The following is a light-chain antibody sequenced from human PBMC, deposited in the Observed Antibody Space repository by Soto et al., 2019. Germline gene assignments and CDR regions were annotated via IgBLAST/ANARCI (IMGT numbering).Light chain of an antibody. J-gene: IGKJ5*01. CDR3: QHRMNWPLT. V-gene: IGKV1-39*01. CDR1: QSISNY. CDR2: TAS. Sequence: DIQMTQSPSSLSASIGDRVTITCRASQSISNYLNWYQQKPGKAPKLLIYTASSLQSEVPSRFSGSGSGTDFTLTISSLEPEDFAVYYCQHRMNWPLTFGQGTRLEIK.